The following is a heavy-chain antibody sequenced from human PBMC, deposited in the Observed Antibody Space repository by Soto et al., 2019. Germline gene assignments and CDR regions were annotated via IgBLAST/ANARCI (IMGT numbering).Heavy chain of an antibody. D-gene: IGHD1-1*01. CDR2: ISYDGSNK. J-gene: IGHJ4*02. CDR3: ATLGVLEGFDY. Sequence: QVQLVESGGGVVQPGRSLRLSCAASGFTFSSYGMHWVRQAPGKGLEWVAVISYDGSNKYYADSVKGRFTISRDNSKNTLYLQMNSLRAEDTAVYYCATLGVLEGFDYWGQGSLVTVSS. CDR1: GFTFSSYG. V-gene: IGHV3-30*03.